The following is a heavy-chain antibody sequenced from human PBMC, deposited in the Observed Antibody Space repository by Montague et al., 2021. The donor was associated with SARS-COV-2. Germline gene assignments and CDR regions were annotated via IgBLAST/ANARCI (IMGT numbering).Heavy chain of an antibody. V-gene: IGHV2-70*01. CDR3: ARMPDQVWLDY. CDR2: IDWDNDK. Sequence: PALGKPTQTLTLTCTFSGFSLSTSGMCVSWIRQPPGKALEWLAVIDWDNDKSYSTSLKTRLTISKDTPKNQVVLTMTNMDPVDTATYYCARMPDQVWLDYWGQGILVTVSS. D-gene: IGHD5-18*01. CDR1: GFSLSTSGMC. J-gene: IGHJ4*02.